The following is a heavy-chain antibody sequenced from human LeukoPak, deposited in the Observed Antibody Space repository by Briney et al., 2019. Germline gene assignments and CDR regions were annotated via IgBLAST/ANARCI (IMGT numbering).Heavy chain of an antibody. CDR2: ISGSGGST. CDR1: GFTFSSYG. J-gene: IGHJ4*02. V-gene: IGHV3-23*01. Sequence: PGGSLRLSCAASGFTFSSYGMSWVRQAPGKGLEWVSAISGSGGSTYYADSVKGRFTISRDNSKNTLYPQMNSLRAEDTAVYYCAKNPRNTFDYWGQGTLVTVSS. D-gene: IGHD2/OR15-2a*01. CDR3: AKNPRNTFDY.